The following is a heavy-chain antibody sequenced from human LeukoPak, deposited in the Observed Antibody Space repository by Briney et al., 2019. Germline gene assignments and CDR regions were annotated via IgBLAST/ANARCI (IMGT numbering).Heavy chain of an antibody. V-gene: IGHV3-23*01. CDR2: LSGSGITT. Sequence: GGSLRLSCAASGFTFSNSAMSWVRQAPGKGLEWVSTLSGSGITTYYADSVKGRFTISRDNSKSTLYLQMNSLRAEDTAVYYCANGIYSSGWSHFDYWGHGTLVTVSS. CDR3: ANGIYSSGWSHFDY. CDR1: GFTFSNSA. J-gene: IGHJ4*01. D-gene: IGHD6-19*01.